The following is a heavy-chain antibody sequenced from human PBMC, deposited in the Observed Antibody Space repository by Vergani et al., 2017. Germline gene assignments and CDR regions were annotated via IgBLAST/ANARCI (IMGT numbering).Heavy chain of an antibody. CDR1: GFTFSSYG. CDR3: AKDVYGDADWFDP. D-gene: IGHD4-17*01. V-gene: IGHV3-33*06. Sequence: QVQLVESGGGVVQPGRSLRLSCAASGFTFSSYGMHWVRQAPGKGLEWVAVIWYDGSNKYYADSVKGRFTISRDNSKNTLYLQMNSLRAEDTAVYYCAKDVYGDADWFDPWGQGTLVTVSS. J-gene: IGHJ5*02. CDR2: IWYDGSNK.